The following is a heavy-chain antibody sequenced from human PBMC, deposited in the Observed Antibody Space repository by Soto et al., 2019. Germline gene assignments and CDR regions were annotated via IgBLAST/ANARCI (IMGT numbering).Heavy chain of an antibody. CDR1: GFTFISYA. D-gene: IGHD2-2*01. CDR2: ISGSGGST. J-gene: IGHJ6*02. Sequence: GGSLRLSCAASGFTFISYAMSWVRQAPGKGLEWVSAISGSGGSTYYADSVKGRFTISRDNSKNTLYLQMNSLRAEDTAVYYCAKVEIGYCSSTSCPAEMDVWGQGTTVTVSS. V-gene: IGHV3-23*01. CDR3: AKVEIGYCSSTSCPAEMDV.